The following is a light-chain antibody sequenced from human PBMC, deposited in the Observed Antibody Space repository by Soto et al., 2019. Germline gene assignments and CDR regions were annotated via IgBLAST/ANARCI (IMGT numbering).Light chain of an antibody. CDR3: QQYGSSPLT. Sequence: TLSCRXSQSVSSSYLAWYQQKPGQAPRLLIYGASSRATGIPDRFSGSGSGTDFTLTISRLEPEDFAVYYCQQYGSSPLTFGGGTKVDIK. CDR1: QSVSSSY. J-gene: IGKJ4*01. CDR2: GAS. V-gene: IGKV3-20*01.